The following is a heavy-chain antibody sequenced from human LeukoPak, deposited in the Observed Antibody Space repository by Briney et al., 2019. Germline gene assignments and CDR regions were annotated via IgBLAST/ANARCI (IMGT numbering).Heavy chain of an antibody. D-gene: IGHD5-18*01. CDR2: IDPSDSYT. CDR1: GYSFTSYW. CDR3: ARLGRQLWFYGMDV. Sequence: ESLKISCKGSGYSFTSYWISWVRQMPGKGLEWMGRIDPSDSYTNYSPSFQGHVTISADKSISTAYLQWSSPKASDAAMYYCARLGRQLWFYGMDVWGQGTTVTVSS. J-gene: IGHJ6*02. V-gene: IGHV5-10-1*01.